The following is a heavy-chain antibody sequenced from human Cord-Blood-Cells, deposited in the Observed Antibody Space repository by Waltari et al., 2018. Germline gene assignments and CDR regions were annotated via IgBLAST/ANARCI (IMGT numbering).Heavy chain of an antibody. CDR1: GGSFSGYY. Sequence: QVQLQQWGAGLLKPSETLSLTCAVYGGSFSGYYWSWIRQPPGMGLEWIGEINHSGSTNYNPSLKSRVTISVDTSKNQFSLKLSSVTAADTAVYYCARGFGGSSSYYYYYYYMDVWGKGTTVTVSS. CDR2: INHSGST. J-gene: IGHJ6*03. D-gene: IGHD6-6*01. CDR3: ARGFGGSSSYYYYYYYMDV. V-gene: IGHV4-34*01.